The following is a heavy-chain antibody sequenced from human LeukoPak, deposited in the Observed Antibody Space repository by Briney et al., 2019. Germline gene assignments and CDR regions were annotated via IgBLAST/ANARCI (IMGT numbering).Heavy chain of an antibody. CDR1: GGSISSYY. CDR2: IYYSGST. CDR3: ARHNPSEVVTRSAFDI. J-gene: IGHJ3*02. V-gene: IGHV4-59*08. D-gene: IGHD2-21*02. Sequence: SETLSLTCTVSGGSISSYYWSWIRQPPGKGLEWIGYIYYSGSTNYNPSLKSRVTISVDTSKNQFSLKLSSVTAADTAVYYCARHNPSEVVTRSAFDIWGQGTMVTVSS.